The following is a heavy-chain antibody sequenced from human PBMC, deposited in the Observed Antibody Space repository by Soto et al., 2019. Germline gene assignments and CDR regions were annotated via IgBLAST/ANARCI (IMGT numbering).Heavy chain of an antibody. V-gene: IGHV1-18*04. D-gene: IGHD1-26*01. CDR3: SRFGAYGSH. Sequence: QVQLVQSGPELKKPGASVKVSCKASGYTFTSYGISWVRQAPGQGLEWMGRINANNGDTDYRQKFQDRITMTADASTDTVYMDLRNLTTDDTGVYYCSRFGAYGSHWGQGTQITVSS. J-gene: IGHJ4*02. CDR1: GYTFTSYG. CDR2: INANNGDT.